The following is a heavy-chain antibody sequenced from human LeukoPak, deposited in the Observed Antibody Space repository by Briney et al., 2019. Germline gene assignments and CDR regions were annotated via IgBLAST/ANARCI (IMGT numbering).Heavy chain of an antibody. CDR3: AKDINGLVQWLVPSDY. J-gene: IGHJ4*02. Sequence: GGSLRLSCAASGFTFSSYAMSWVRQAPGKGLEWVSAISGSGGSTYYADSVKGRFTISRDNSKNTLYLQMNSLRAEDTAVYYCAKDINGLVQWLVPSDYWGQGTLVTVPS. CDR2: ISGSGGST. D-gene: IGHD6-19*01. CDR1: GFTFSSYA. V-gene: IGHV3-23*01.